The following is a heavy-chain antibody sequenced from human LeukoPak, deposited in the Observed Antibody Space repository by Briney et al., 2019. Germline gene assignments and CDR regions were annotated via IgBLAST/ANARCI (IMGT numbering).Heavy chain of an antibody. J-gene: IGHJ4*02. CDR1: GGSISSSSYY. Sequence: PSEILSLTCTVSGGSISSSSYYWGWIRQPPGKGLEWIGSIYYSGSTYYNPSLKSRVTISVDTSKNQFSLKLSSVTAADTAVYYCARRGIAAAGTIDYWGQGTLVTVSS. CDR2: IYYSGST. D-gene: IGHD6-13*01. V-gene: IGHV4-39*01. CDR3: ARRGIAAAGTIDY.